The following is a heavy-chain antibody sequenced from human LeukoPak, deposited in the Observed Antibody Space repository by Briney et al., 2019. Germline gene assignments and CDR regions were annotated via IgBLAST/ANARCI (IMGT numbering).Heavy chain of an antibody. V-gene: IGHV3-7*01. J-gene: IGHJ6*02. CDR1: GFTFSDYY. CDR2: IKQDGSEK. Sequence: GGSLRLSCAASGFTFSDYYMSWVRQAPGKGLEWVANIKQDGSEKYYVDSVKGRFTISRDNAKNSLYLQMNSLRAEDTAVYYCAREAQGYYYYYYGMDVWGQGTTVTVSS. CDR3: AREAQGYYYYYYGMDV.